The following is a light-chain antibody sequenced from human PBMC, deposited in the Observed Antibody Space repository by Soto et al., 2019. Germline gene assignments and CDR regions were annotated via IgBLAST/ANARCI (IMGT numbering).Light chain of an antibody. CDR3: QQYYSYSGWT. CDR1: QGISSY. Sequence: AIRMTQSPSSFSASTGDRVTITCRASQGISSYLAXYQXXXGKDTXXXIXXLXPXKSGVPSXLSGSGYRNDFTLTISCLQSEDFATYYCQQYYSYSGWTFGQGTKV. V-gene: IGKV1-8*01. J-gene: IGKJ1*01. CDR2: XLX.